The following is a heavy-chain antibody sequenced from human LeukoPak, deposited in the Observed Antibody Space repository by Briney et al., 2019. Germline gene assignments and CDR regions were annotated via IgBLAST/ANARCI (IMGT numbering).Heavy chain of an antibody. CDR1: GFTFSSYS. Sequence: GGSLRLSCAASGFTFSSYSMNWVRQAPGKGLEWVSYISSSSSTIYYADSVKGRFTISRDNAKNSLYLQMNSLRAEDTAVYYCARARHGIFDYWGQGTLVTVSS. J-gene: IGHJ4*02. V-gene: IGHV3-48*01. CDR2: ISSSSSTI. D-gene: IGHD1-26*01. CDR3: ARARHGIFDY.